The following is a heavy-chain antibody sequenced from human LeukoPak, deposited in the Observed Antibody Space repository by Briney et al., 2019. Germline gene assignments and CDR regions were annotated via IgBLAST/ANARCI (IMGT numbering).Heavy chain of an antibody. Sequence: SETLSLICAVYGGSFSGYYWSWIRQPPGKGLEWIGEINHSGSTNYNPSLKSRVTISVDTSKNQFSLKLSSVTAADTAVYYCARNVVVPAATHYYYYGMDVWGKGTTVTVSS. CDR3: ARNVVVPAATHYYYYGMDV. V-gene: IGHV4-34*01. J-gene: IGHJ6*04. D-gene: IGHD2-2*01. CDR2: INHSGST. CDR1: GGSFSGYY.